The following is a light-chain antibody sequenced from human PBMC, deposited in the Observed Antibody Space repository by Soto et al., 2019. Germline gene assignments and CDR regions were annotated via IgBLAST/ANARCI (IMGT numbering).Light chain of an antibody. CDR3: QHSYTNTHT. V-gene: IGKV1-39*01. CDR1: QSISSY. J-gene: IGKJ2*01. Sequence: DIQMTQSPSSLSASEGDRVTITCRASQSISSYLNWYQQKPGKAPKVLIYAASSLQSGVPSRFSGSGSGTDFTLTISSLQPEDFATYYCQHSYTNTHTFGQGTKLEIK. CDR2: AAS.